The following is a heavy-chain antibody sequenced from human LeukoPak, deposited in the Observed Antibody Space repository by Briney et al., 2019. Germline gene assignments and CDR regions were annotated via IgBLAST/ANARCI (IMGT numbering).Heavy chain of an antibody. CDR3: ARQTGHFDP. V-gene: IGHV4-34*01. D-gene: IGHD1-14*01. Sequence: SETLSLTCAVYGGSFSGYYWSWIRQPPGKGLEWIGEINHSGSTNYNPSLKSRVTLSVDTSKNQFSLKLSSVTAADTAVYYCARQTGHFDPWGQGTLVTVSS. CDR2: INHSGST. CDR1: GGSFSGYY. J-gene: IGHJ5*02.